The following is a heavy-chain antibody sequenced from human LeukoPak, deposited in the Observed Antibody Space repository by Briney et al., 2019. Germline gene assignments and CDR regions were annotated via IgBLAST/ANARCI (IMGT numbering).Heavy chain of an antibody. J-gene: IGHJ4*02. D-gene: IGHD3-22*01. CDR1: GYSFTSYW. CDR2: IYPGDSDT. Sequence: GESLKISWKGSGYSFTSYWIGWVRQMPGKGLEWMGIIYPGDSDTRYSPSFQGQVTFSADKSISTAYLQWSSLKASDTAMYCCGRSSSRYYDYWGQGTLVTVSS. V-gene: IGHV5-51*01. CDR3: GRSSSRYYDY.